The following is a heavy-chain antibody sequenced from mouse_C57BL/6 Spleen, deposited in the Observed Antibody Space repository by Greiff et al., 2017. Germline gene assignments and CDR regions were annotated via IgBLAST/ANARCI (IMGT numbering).Heavy chain of an antibody. V-gene: IGHV3-6*01. D-gene: IGHD2-2*01. Sequence: VQLQQSGPGLVKPSQSLSLTCSVTGYSITSGYYWNWIRQFPGNKLEWMGYISYDGSNNYNPSLKNRISITRDTSKNQFFLKLNSVTTEDTATYYGARGGYYGYDGVMDYWGQGTSVTVSS. J-gene: IGHJ4*01. CDR3: ARGGYYGYDGVMDY. CDR2: ISYDGSN. CDR1: GYSITSGYY.